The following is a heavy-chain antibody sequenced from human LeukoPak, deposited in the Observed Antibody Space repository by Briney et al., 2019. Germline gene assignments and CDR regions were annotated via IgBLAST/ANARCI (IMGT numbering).Heavy chain of an antibody. Sequence: PSETLSLTCAVSGYPISSGYYWGWIRQPPGKGLEWIGSIYHSGSTYYNPSLKSRVTISVDTSKNQFSLKLSSVTAADTAVYYCARHVGLPAAIPYYFDYWGQGTLVTVSS. V-gene: IGHV4-38-2*01. J-gene: IGHJ4*02. CDR3: ARHVGLPAAIPYYFDY. D-gene: IGHD2-2*01. CDR1: GYPISSGYY. CDR2: IYHSGST.